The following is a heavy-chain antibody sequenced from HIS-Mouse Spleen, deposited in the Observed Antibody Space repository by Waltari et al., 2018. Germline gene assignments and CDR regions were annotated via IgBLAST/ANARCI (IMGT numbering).Heavy chain of an antibody. CDR1: GGSISSSSYY. V-gene: IGHV4-39*07. Sequence: QLQLQESGPGLVKPSETLSLTCTVSGGSISSSSYYWGWIRQPPGKGLEWIGSISYSGSTYYNPSLKRLVTISVDTSKNQFSLKLSSVTAADTAVYYCAREIPYSSSWYDWYFDLWGRGTLVTVSS. D-gene: IGHD6-13*01. J-gene: IGHJ2*01. CDR3: AREIPYSSSWYDWYFDL. CDR2: ISYSGST.